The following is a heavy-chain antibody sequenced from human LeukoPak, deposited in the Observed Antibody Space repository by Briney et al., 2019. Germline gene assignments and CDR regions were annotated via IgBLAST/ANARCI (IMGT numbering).Heavy chain of an antibody. J-gene: IGHJ4*02. CDR2: IYTSGST. Sequence: SETLSLTCTVSGGSISSYYWSWIRQPAGKGLEWIGRIYTSGSTNYNPSLKSRVTMSVDTSKNQFSLKLSSVTAADTAVYYCAKGMAAYGSGSLFDYWGQGTLVTVSS. CDR3: AKGMAAYGSGSLFDY. V-gene: IGHV4-4*07. CDR1: GGSISSYY. D-gene: IGHD3-10*01.